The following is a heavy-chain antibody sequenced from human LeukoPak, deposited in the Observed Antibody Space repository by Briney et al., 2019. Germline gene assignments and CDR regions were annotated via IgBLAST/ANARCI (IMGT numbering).Heavy chain of an antibody. Sequence: GGSLRLSCAASGFTFNTFNMNWVRQAPGKGLEWVSSITSGGEYIYYADSVKGRFTTSRDNGKNSLSLQLNSLRVEGTAVYYCARGHYDVLAASYKWTPDYWGQGTLVTVPS. D-gene: IGHD3-9*01. CDR3: ARGHYDVLAASYKWTPDY. CDR1: GFTFNTFN. CDR2: ITSGGEYI. J-gene: IGHJ4*02. V-gene: IGHV3-21*01.